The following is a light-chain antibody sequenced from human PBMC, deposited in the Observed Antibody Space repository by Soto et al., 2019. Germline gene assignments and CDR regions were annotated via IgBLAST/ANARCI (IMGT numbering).Light chain of an antibody. J-gene: IGKJ1*01. CDR2: GAS. Sequence: EIVLTQSPGTLSLSPGERATLSCRASQSIRNNYLAWYQQKPGQAPRLLIYGASSRASGIPDRFSGSGSGTDFTLTISRLEPEDTAVYYCQQYGGSATFGQGTKVEIK. CDR1: QSIRNNY. V-gene: IGKV3-20*01. CDR3: QQYGGSAT.